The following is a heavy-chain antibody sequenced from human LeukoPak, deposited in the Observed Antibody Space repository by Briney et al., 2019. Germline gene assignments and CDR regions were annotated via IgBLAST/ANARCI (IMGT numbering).Heavy chain of an antibody. D-gene: IGHD4-17*01. V-gene: IGHV4-61*02. Sequence: SETLSLTCTVSGGSIGSGSYYWSWIRQPAGKGLEWIGRIYTSGSTNYNPSLKSRVTISVDTSKNQFSLKLSSVTAADTAVYYCASFRYGDYAYFDYWGQGTLVTVSS. CDR2: IYTSGST. CDR1: GGSIGSGSYY. J-gene: IGHJ4*02. CDR3: ASFRYGDYAYFDY.